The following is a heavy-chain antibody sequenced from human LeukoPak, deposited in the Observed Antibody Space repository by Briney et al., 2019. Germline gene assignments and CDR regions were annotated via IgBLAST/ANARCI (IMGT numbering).Heavy chain of an antibody. CDR2: ISGSGGST. J-gene: IGHJ4*02. CDR3: AKELAAVAGLGGNYFDY. V-gene: IGHV3-23*01. D-gene: IGHD6-19*01. Sequence: GGSLRLSCAASGFTFSSYAMSWVRQAPGKGLEWVSAISGSGGSTYYADSVKGRFTISRDNSKNTLYLQMNSPRAEDTAVYYCAKELAAVAGLGGNYFDYWGQGTLVTVSS. CDR1: GFTFSSYA.